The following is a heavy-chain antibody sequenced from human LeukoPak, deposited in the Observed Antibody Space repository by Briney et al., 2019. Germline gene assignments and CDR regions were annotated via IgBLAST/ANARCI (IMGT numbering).Heavy chain of an antibody. Sequence: PGGALRLSCAASGFTFIIYGMHWVRQAPGKGRWWVGFIRYEGSKYYADSVKGRFTISRDNSKNTLYLQMNSLRAEATGVYYCAKDVLGGSGYFLFDSWGRGTLVTVSS. CDR1: GFTFIIYG. CDR3: AKDVLGGSGYFLFDS. J-gene: IGHJ4*02. D-gene: IGHD3-3*01. V-gene: IGHV3-30*02. CDR2: IRYEGSK.